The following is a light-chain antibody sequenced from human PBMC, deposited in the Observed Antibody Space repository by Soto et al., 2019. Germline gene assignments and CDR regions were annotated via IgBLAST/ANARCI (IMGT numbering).Light chain of an antibody. CDR2: GAS. CDR1: QSVSSSH. J-gene: IGKJ3*01. V-gene: IGKV3-20*01. CDR3: QQYGSSPFT. Sequence: EIVLTQSPGTLSLSPGERATLSCRASQSVSSSHLAWYQQKPGQAPRPLIYGASTRATGIPDRFSGSGSGTDFTLTISRLEPEDFAVYYCQQYGSSPFTFGPGTKVDIK.